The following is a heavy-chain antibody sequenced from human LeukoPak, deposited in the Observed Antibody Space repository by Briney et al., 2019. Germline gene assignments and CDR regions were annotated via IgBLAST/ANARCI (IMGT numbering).Heavy chain of an antibody. CDR2: ISSNGGST. Sequence: GGSLRLSCSASGFTFSSYAMHWVRQAPGKGLEYVSAISSNGGSTYYADSVKGRFTISRDNSKNTLYLQMNSLRAEDTAVYYCAKDSYYYDSSAEGDAFDIWGQGTMVTVSS. V-gene: IGHV3-64*04. D-gene: IGHD3-22*01. CDR3: AKDSYYYDSSAEGDAFDI. J-gene: IGHJ3*02. CDR1: GFTFSSYA.